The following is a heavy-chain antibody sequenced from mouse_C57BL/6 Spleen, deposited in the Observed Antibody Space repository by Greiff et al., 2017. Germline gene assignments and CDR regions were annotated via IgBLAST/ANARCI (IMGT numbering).Heavy chain of an antibody. D-gene: IGHD1-1*01. CDR1: GYTFTSYW. CDR3: ARWSITTRVATNFDV. J-gene: IGHJ1*03. Sequence: VQLQESGAELVKPGASVKLSCKASGYTFTSYWMQWVKQRPGQGLEWIGEIDPSDSYTNYNQKFKGKATLTVDTSSSTAYMQLSSLTSADSAVYYCARWSITTRVATNFDVWGTGTPVTVSS. CDR2: IDPSDSYT. V-gene: IGHV1-50*01.